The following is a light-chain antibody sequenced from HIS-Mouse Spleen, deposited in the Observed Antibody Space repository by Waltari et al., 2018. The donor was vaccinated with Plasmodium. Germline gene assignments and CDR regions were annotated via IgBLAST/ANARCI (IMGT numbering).Light chain of an antibody. V-gene: IGLV3-10*01. CDR3: YSTDSSGNHRV. CDR2: EDS. J-gene: IGLJ3*02. CDR1: ALPTKY. Sequence: SYELTQPPSVSVSPGQTARITCSGDALPTKYAYWYQQKSGQAPVLVIYEDSKRPSGIPERFSGSSSGTMATLTISGPQVEDEADYYCYSTDSSGNHRVFGGGTKLTVL.